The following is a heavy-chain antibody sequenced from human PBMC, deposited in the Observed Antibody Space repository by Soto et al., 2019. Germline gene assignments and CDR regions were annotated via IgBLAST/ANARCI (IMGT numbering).Heavy chain of an antibody. CDR3: ARASQPPIFTFGGVIVPSQFDY. V-gene: IGHV4-39*07. J-gene: IGHJ4*02. CDR1: GGSISSSSYY. CDR2: IYYSGST. Sequence: PSETLSLACTVSGGSISSSSYYWGWIRQPPGKGLEWIGSIYYSGSTYYNPSLKSRVTISVDTSKNQFSLKLSSVTAADTAVYYCARASQPPIFTFGGVIVPSQFDYWGQRTLVTGSS. D-gene: IGHD3-16*02.